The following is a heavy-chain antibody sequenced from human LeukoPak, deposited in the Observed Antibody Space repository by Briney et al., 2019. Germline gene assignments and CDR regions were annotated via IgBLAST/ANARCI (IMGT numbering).Heavy chain of an antibody. CDR1: GFTFSSYA. J-gene: IGHJ4*02. Sequence: GRSLRLSCAASGFTFSSYAMHWVRQAPGKGLEWVAVISYDGSNKYYADSVKGRFTISRDNSKNTLYLQMNSLRAEDTAVYYCASKYSSGSLRYWGQGTLVTVSS. CDR2: ISYDGSNK. D-gene: IGHD6-19*01. V-gene: IGHV3-30-3*01. CDR3: ASKYSSGSLRY.